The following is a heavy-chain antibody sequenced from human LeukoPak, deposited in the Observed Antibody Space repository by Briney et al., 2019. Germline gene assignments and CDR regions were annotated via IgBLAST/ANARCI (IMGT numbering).Heavy chain of an antibody. CDR1: GFTFSSNG. D-gene: IGHD2-15*01. CDR2: ISGSGGST. CDR3: AKETFTEYCSGGSCYSRYYYYMDV. J-gene: IGHJ6*03. Sequence: GGTLRLSCAASGFTFSSNGMTWVRQAPGKGLEWVSGISGSGGSTNYADSVKGRFTISRDNSKNTLYLQMNSLRAEDTAVYYCAKETFTEYCSGGSCYSRYYYYMDVWGKGTTVTISS. V-gene: IGHV3-23*01.